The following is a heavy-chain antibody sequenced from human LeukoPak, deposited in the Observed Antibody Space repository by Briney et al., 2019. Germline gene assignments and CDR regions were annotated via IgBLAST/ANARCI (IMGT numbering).Heavy chain of an antibody. CDR3: ASSYKRGVVIIHYVDY. D-gene: IGHD3-3*01. Sequence: PSETLSLTCAVYGGSFSGYYWSWIRQPPGKGLERIGEINHSGSTNYNPSLKSRVTISVDTSKNQFSLKLSSVTAADTAVYYCASSYKRGVVIIHYVDYWGQGTLVTASS. CDR1: GGSFSGYY. CDR2: INHSGST. V-gene: IGHV4-34*01. J-gene: IGHJ4*02.